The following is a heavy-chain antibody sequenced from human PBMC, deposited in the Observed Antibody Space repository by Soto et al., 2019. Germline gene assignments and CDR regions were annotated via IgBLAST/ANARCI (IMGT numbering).Heavy chain of an antibody. CDR3: ARFNWSSTSCNTVDY. V-gene: IGHV4-34*01. CDR2: INHSGST. CDR1: GGSFSGYY. J-gene: IGHJ4*02. Sequence: SETLSLTCAVYGGSFSGYYWRWIRQPPGKGLEWIGEINHSGSTNYNPSLKSRVTISVDTSKNQFSLKLSSVTAADTAVYYCARFNWSSTSCNTVDYWGQRTLVTVSS. D-gene: IGHD2-2*01.